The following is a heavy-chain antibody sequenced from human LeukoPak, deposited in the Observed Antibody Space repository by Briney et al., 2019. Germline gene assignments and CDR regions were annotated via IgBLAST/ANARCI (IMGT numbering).Heavy chain of an antibody. CDR2: ISSSSSTI. V-gene: IGHV3-48*04. D-gene: IGHD3-22*01. J-gene: IGHJ5*02. CDR1: GFTFSSYS. CDR3: ARAYYYDSSGYYGWFDP. Sequence: GGSLRLSCAASGFTFSSYSMNWVRQAPGKGLEWVSYISSSSSTIYYADSVKGRFTISRDNAKNSLYLQMNSLRAEDTAVYYRARAYYYDSSGYYGWFDPWGQGTLVTVSS.